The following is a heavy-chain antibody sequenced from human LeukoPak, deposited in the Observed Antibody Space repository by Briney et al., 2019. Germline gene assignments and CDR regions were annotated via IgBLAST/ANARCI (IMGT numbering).Heavy chain of an antibody. J-gene: IGHJ4*02. CDR1: GFTFSSYA. CDR3: AKVNLGYCSSTSCLGFDY. Sequence: PGGSLRLSCAASGFTFSSYAMSWVRQAPGKGLEWVSAISGSGGSTYYADSVKGRFTISGDNSKNTLYLQMNSLRAEDTAVYYCAKVNLGYCSSTSCLGFDYWGQGTLVTVSS. V-gene: IGHV3-23*01. D-gene: IGHD2-2*01. CDR2: ISGSGGST.